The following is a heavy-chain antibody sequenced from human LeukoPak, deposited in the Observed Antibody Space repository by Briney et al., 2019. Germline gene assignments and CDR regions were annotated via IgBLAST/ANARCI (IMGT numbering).Heavy chain of an antibody. V-gene: IGHV3-30*18. D-gene: IGHD2-15*01. J-gene: IGHJ4*02. CDR2: ISYDGSNK. Sequence: GGSLRLSCAASGFTFSSYGMHWVRQAPGKGLEWVAVISYDGSNKYCADSVKGRFTISRDNSKNTLYLQMNSLRAEDTAVYYCANPYCSGGSCTDYWGQGTLVTVSS. CDR3: ANPYCSGGSCTDY. CDR1: GFTFSSYG.